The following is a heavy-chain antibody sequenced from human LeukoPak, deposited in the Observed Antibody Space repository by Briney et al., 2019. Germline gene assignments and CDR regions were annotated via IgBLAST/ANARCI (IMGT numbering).Heavy chain of an antibody. D-gene: IGHD3-10*01. J-gene: IGHJ4*02. CDR2: ISGGSNYI. V-gene: IGHV3-21*01. Sequence: SGGSLRLSCAASGFTVSSYSMNWVRQAPGKGREWVASISGGSNYIYYADSLKGRFTISRDNAKNSVYLQMNSLRAEDTAVYYCARDRGVLLWSGVTDYWGQGTLVTVSS. CDR1: GFTVSSYS. CDR3: ARDRGVLLWSGVTDY.